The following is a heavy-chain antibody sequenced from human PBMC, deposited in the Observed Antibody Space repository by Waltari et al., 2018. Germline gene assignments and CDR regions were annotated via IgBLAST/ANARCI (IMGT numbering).Heavy chain of an antibody. J-gene: IGHJ4*02. CDR1: GGSISSSSYY. CDR3: ATDGKLAEWELYAY. D-gene: IGHD3-10*01. V-gene: IGHV4-39*07. CDR2: IYYSGST. Sequence: QLQLQESGPGLVKPSETLSLTCTVSGGSISSSSYYWGWIRQPPGKGLEWIGSIYYSGSTYYNPSLKSRVTMTEDTSTDTAYMELSSLRSEDTAVYYCATDGKLAEWELYAYWGQGTLVTVSS.